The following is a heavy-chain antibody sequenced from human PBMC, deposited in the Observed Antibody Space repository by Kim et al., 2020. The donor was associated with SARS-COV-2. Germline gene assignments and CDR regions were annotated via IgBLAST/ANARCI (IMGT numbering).Heavy chain of an antibody. CDR2: IYYGGTT. D-gene: IGHD3-22*01. Sequence: SETLSLTCSVSGYSIASGYYWVWIRQSPEKGLEWIGSIYYGGTTHYNPSLKNRVTMSVDTSKNQVSLKLMSMTAADTAVYFCARDRDYYDTSGQDAFDI. J-gene: IGHJ3*02. CDR3: ARDRDYYDTSGQDAFDI. CDR1: GYSIASGYY. V-gene: IGHV4-38-2*02.